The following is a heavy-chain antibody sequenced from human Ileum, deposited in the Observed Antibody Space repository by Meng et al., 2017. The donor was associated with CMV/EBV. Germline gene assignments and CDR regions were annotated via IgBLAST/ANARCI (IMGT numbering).Heavy chain of an antibody. CDR2: ISGSGGST. D-gene: IGHD2-2*01. CDR3: AKSFLVSGAIDY. J-gene: IGHJ4*02. Sequence: ETLSLTCAASGFTFSSYGMSWVRQAPGKGLEWVSVISGSGGSTYYADSVKGRFTISRDNSKNTLYLQMNSLRAEDTAVYYCAKSFLVSGAIDYWGQGTLVTVSS. V-gene: IGHV3-23*01. CDR1: GFTFSSYG.